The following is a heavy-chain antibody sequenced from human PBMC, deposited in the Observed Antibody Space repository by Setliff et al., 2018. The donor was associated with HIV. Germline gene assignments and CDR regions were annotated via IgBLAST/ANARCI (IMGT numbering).Heavy chain of an antibody. J-gene: IGHJ3*02. CDR3: ARTPLRITMIVVVLGVDI. Sequence: ASVKVSCKASGYTFTSYGISWVRQAPGQGLEWMGWISAYNGNTNYAQKIQGRVTMTTDTSTSTAYMELRSLRSDDTAMYYCARTPLRITMIVVVLGVDIWGQGTMVTVS. V-gene: IGHV1-18*01. CDR1: GYTFTSYG. CDR2: ISAYNGNT. D-gene: IGHD3-22*01.